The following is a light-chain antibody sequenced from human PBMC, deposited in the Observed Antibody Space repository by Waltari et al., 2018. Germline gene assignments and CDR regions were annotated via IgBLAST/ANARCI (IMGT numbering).Light chain of an antibody. Sequence: DIQMTQSPSSLSASVGDRVTITCRATQDVRNCLAWYQQRPGGIPKLLLSGAFTLESGVPSRFSGSGSETEYTLTISSLQPEDFATYYCQQYFRTPWTFGQGTKVEIK. CDR3: QQYFRTPWT. V-gene: IGKV1-NL1*01. J-gene: IGKJ1*01. CDR2: GAF. CDR1: QDVRNC.